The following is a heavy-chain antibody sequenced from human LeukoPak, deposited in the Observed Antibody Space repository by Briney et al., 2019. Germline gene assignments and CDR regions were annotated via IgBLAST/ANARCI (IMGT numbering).Heavy chain of an antibody. CDR3: ARAFCGGDCYYHP. J-gene: IGHJ5*02. V-gene: IGHV1-69*01. D-gene: IGHD2-21*02. CDR2: IIPIFGTA. Sequence: ASVKVSCKASGSTFSSYAISWVRQAPGQGLEWMGGIIPIFGTANYAQKFQGRVTITADESTSTAYMELSSLRSEDTAVYYCARAFCGGDCYYHPWGQGTLVTVSS. CDR1: GSTFSSYA.